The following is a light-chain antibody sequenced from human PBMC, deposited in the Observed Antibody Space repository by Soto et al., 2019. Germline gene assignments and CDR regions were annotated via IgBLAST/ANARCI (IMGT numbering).Light chain of an antibody. CDR2: EVN. CDR3: SSYTSGTTPYV. Sequence: QSALTQPASVSGSPGQSITISCTGDSSDVGGYNYVSWYQQHPGKAPRLMAYEVNNRPSGVSDRFSGSKSGSTASLAISGLQAEDEADHYCSSYTSGTTPYVFGTGTKVTV. V-gene: IGLV2-14*01. CDR1: SSDVGGYNY. J-gene: IGLJ1*01.